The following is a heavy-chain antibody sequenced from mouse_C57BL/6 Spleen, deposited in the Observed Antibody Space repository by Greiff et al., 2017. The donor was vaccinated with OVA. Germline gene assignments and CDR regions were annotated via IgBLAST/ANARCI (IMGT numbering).Heavy chain of an antibody. CDR2: IYPGDGDT. V-gene: IGHV1-82*01. J-gene: IGHJ2*01. D-gene: IGHD1-1*01. CDR1: GYAFSSSW. Sequence: QVQLQQSGPELVKPGASVKISCKASGYAFSSSWMNWVKQRPGKGLEWIGRIYPGDGDTNYNGKFKGKATLTADKSSSTAYMQLSGLTSEDSAVYFCARTSTTVVANSFDYWGQGTTLTVSS. CDR3: ARTSTTVVANSFDY.